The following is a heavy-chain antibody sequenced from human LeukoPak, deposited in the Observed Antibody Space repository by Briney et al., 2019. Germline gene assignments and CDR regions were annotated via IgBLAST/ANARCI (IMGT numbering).Heavy chain of an antibody. V-gene: IGHV1-18*01. J-gene: IGHJ4*02. CDR2: ISAYNGNT. CDR1: GYTFTTYA. CDR3: ARRIAAAAPFDY. D-gene: IGHD6-13*01. Sequence: ASVKVSCKASGYTFTTYAVNWVRQAPGQGLEWMGWISAYNGNTNYAQKLQGRVTMTTDTSTSTAYMELRSLRSDDTAVYYCARRIAAAAPFDYWAREPWSPSPQ.